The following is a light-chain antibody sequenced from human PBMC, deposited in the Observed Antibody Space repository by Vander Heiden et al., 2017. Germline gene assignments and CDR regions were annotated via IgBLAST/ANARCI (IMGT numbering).Light chain of an antibody. CDR2: AAS. CDR1: QGISTW. CDR3: QQGKSFGLT. J-gene: IGKJ3*01. V-gene: IGKV1-12*01. Sequence: DIQLTHSPSSVSASVGDSVTITCGASQGISTWLAWYQQKPGKAPKLLIYAASSLQSGVPSRFSGSGSGTEFTLTISSMQPEDFATYDCQQGKSFGLTFGPGTKVDIK.